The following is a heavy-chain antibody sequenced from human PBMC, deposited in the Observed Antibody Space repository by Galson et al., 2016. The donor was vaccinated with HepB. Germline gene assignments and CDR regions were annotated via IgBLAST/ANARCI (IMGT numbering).Heavy chain of an antibody. J-gene: IGHJ4*02. Sequence: SLRLSCAASGFTFSTHDMHWVRQAPGKGLKGVSHIGIAGDTYYLGSVKGRFTISRENAKNSLYLQMNSLRVEDTAVYYCAGGTYSDLDYWGQGTLVTVSS. CDR1: GFTFSTHD. V-gene: IGHV3-13*01. D-gene: IGHD1-26*01. CDR2: IGIAGDT. CDR3: AGGTYSDLDY.